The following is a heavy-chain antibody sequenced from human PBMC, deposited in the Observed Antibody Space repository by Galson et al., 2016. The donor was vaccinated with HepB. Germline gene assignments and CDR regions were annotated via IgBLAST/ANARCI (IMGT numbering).Heavy chain of an antibody. CDR2: ISGSGTYI. D-gene: IGHD6-19*01. CDR1: GFKMGNYN. Sequence: SLRLSCAASGFKMGNYNMHWVRQAPGKGLEWVSSISGSGTYIYYADSVKGRFTISRDNAKNSVYLRMNSLRAEDTAVYYCARDPAVTGLYYFDNWGQGTLITVSS. J-gene: IGHJ4*02. V-gene: IGHV3-21*01. CDR3: ARDPAVTGLYYFDN.